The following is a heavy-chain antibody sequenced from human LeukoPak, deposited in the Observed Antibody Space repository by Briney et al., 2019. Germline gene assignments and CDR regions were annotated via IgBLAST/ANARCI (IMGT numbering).Heavy chain of an antibody. Sequence: SETLSLTCTLCGGSISSSNYYWVGIPHPPGKGLEWIESIYYSGSTYYNPSLKSRITISVDPSKDQFSLKLSSVTAADTAVYYCARRRRVAMIDYWGQGTLVTVSS. CDR2: IYYSGST. D-gene: IGHD5-12*01. CDR3: ARRRRVAMIDY. J-gene: IGHJ4*02. V-gene: IGHV4-39*01. CDR1: GGSISSSNYY.